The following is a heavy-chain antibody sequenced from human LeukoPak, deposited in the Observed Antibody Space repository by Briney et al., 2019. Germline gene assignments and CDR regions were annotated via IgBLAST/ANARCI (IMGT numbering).Heavy chain of an antibody. CDR2: ISAYNGNT. J-gene: IGHJ6*03. V-gene: IGHV1-18*04. CDR1: GYTFTGYY. D-gene: IGHD6-19*01. Sequence: ASVKVSCKASGYTFTGYYMHWVRQAPGQGLEWMGWISAYNGNTNYAQKLQGRVTMTTDTSTSTAYMELRSLKSDDTAVYYCARVSGWYGEVRNYFYYYMDIWGKGTTVTVSS. CDR3: ARVSGWYGEVRNYFYYYMDI.